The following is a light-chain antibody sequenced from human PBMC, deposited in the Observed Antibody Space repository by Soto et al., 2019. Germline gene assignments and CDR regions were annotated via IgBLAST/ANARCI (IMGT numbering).Light chain of an antibody. CDR1: QTISNF. CDR2: AAS. J-gene: IGKJ1*01. CDR3: QHSYSNPRT. Sequence: DVQKSQSRSFLSPDKRNRVTISCRASQTISNFLHWYQQKPGKAPKLLIYAASKLKSGVPSRFWGSGSGTEFTLIISSLQPEDFVTYYYQHSYSNPRTFGLGTKVDIK. V-gene: IGKV1-39*01.